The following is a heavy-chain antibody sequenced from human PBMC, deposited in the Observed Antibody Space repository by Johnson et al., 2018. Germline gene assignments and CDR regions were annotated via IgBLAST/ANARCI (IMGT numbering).Heavy chain of an antibody. V-gene: IGHV5-51*01. Sequence: VQLVESGAEVKKPGDSLKISCKGSGYSFTSYWIGWVRQMPGKGLEWMGIIYPGDSDTRYSPSFQGQVTISADKSISTAYLQWSSLKASDTAMYYGAIPMVRDPMRYYGMDVWGQGTTVTVSS. D-gene: IGHD3-10*01. J-gene: IGHJ6*02. CDR3: AIPMVRDPMRYYGMDV. CDR2: IYPGDSDT. CDR1: GYSFTSYW.